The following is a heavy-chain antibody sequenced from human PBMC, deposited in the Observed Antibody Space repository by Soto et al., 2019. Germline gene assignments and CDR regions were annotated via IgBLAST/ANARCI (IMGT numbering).Heavy chain of an antibody. Sequence: EVQLVESGGGLVQPGGTLRLSCAASGFTFSSYEMNWVRQAPGKGLEWVSYISSSGSTIYYADSVKGRFTISRDNAMNSLSLQMNSLRAEDTAVYYCARGGHYYDSSGYRNWGQGTLVTVSS. D-gene: IGHD3-22*01. CDR1: GFTFSSYE. V-gene: IGHV3-48*03. CDR3: ARGGHYYDSSGYRN. CDR2: ISSSGSTI. J-gene: IGHJ4*02.